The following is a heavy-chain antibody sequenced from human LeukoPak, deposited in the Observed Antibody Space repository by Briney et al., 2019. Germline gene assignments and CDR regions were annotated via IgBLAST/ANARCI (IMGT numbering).Heavy chain of an antibody. CDR2: ISGSGGST. CDR3: AKDRGVYDILTGYSDY. D-gene: IGHD3-9*01. V-gene: IGHV3-23*01. J-gene: IGHJ4*02. CDR1: GFTFSSYA. Sequence: SGGSLRLSCAASGFTFSSYAMSWVRQAPGKGLEWVSAISGSGGSTYYADSVKGRFTISRDNSKNTLYLQMNSLRAEDTAVYYCAKDRGVYDILTGYSDYWGQGTLVTVSS.